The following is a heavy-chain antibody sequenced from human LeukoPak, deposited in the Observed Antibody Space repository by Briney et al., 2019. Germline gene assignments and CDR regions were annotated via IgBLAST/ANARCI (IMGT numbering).Heavy chain of an antibody. CDR3: ARQVVYYYDSSGSSYAFDI. Sequence: SETLSLTCTVSGGSISSSSSYWGWIRQPPGKGLEWIGSIYYSGATYYNPSLKSRVTISVDMSNNQFSLKLSSVTAADTVVYYCARQVVYYYDSSGSSYAFDIWGQGTMVTVSS. CDR1: GGSISSSSSY. V-gene: IGHV4-39*01. D-gene: IGHD3-22*01. J-gene: IGHJ3*02. CDR2: IYYSGAT.